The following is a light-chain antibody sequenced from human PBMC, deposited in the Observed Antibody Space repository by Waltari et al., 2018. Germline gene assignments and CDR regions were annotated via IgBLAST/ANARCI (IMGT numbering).Light chain of an antibody. CDR2: DTS. CDR3: LLSYSGAPYV. J-gene: IGLJ1*01. Sequence: QAVVTQEPSLPVSPGGTVTPTCGSSTGAVTSGHYPYWFQQKPGQAPRTLIYDTSNKHSWTPARFSGSLLGGKAALTLSGAQPEDEAEYYCLLSYSGAPYVFGTGTKVTVL. CDR1: TGAVTSGHY. V-gene: IGLV7-46*01.